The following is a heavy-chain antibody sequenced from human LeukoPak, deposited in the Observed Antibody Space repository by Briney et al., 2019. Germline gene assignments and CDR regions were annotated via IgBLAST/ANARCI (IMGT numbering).Heavy chain of an antibody. V-gene: IGHV3-30*02. J-gene: IGHJ4*02. CDR3: AKDTLGYSSSWTLDY. CDR1: GFTFSSYG. D-gene: IGHD6-13*01. Sequence: GGSLRLSCAASGFTFSSYGMHWVRQAPGKGLERVAFIRYDGSNKYYADSVKGRFTISRDNSKNTLYLQMNSLRAEDTAVYYCAKDTLGYSSSWTLDYWGQGTLVTVSS. CDR2: IRYDGSNK.